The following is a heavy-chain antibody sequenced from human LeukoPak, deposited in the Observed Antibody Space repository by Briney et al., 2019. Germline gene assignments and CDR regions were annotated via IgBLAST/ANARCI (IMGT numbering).Heavy chain of an antibody. V-gene: IGHV6-1*01. CDR3: AGGSPHYYGMDV. CDR1: WDSVSSCNAA. J-gene: IGHJ6*02. CDR2: KYYGTKWAN. D-gene: IGHD3-16*01. Sequence: SQTLALTCGISWDSVSSCNAALGWIRQSPSSGLEWLGRKYYGTKWANDYEGSINGRIAINTDTSKIQISLLLDSVTPEYNAANYYAGGSPHYYGMDVWGQGTTVTVSS.